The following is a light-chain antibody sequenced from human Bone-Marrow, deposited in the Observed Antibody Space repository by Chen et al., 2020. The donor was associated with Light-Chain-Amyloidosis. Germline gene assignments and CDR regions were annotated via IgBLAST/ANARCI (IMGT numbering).Light chain of an antibody. CDR2: EVT. CDR1: SSGVGGDNH. V-gene: IGLV2-14*01. CDR3: SSYTITNTLV. Sequence: QSALTQPASVSGSPGQSLTISCTGTSSGVGGDNHVSWYQQHPDKAPKRMIYEVTNRPSWVPDRFSGSKSDNSASLTISGLQTEDEADYFCSSYTITNTLVFGSGNRVTVL. J-gene: IGLJ1*01.